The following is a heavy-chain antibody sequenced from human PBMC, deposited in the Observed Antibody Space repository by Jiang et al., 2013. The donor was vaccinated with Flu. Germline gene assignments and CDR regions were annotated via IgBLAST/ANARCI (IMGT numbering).Heavy chain of an antibody. CDR2: IIPIFGTA. V-gene: IGHV1-69*01. Sequence: ASGGTFSSYAISWVRQAPGQGLEWMGGIIPIFGTANYAQKFQGRVTITADESTSTAYMELSSLRSEGTAAYYCARGYCTNGVCPFDYWGQGTLVTVSS. J-gene: IGHJ4*02. D-gene: IGHD2-8*01. CDR1: GGTFSSYA. CDR3: ARGYCTNGVCPFDY.